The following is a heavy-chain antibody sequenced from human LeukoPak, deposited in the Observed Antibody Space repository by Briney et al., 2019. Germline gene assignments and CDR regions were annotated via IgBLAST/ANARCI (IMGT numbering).Heavy chain of an antibody. CDR1: GDSISSHY. V-gene: IGHV4-59*11. D-gene: IGHD3-3*01. Sequence: SETLSLTCTVSGDSISSHYWSWIRQPPGKGLEWLGYIYFSGGTTYNPSLKSRVTISVDTSKNQFSLKLSSVTAADTAVYYCAKDHIRNYDYWSAHYRQNQNNYYAMDVWGQGTTVTVSS. CDR2: IYFSGGT. CDR3: AKDHIRNYDYWSAHYRQNQNNYYAMDV. J-gene: IGHJ6*02.